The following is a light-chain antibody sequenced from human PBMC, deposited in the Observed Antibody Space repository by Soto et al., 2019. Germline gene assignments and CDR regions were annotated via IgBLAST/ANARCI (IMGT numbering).Light chain of an antibody. CDR2: DAT. Sequence: QSALTQPPSVSGSPGQSITVSCTGTSSDIGASNFVSWYQHLPGRAPKVIIFDATNRPSGVSNRFSGSKSGITASLTISGLQADDEAEYFCISDKTDDTFLFGTGTKLTVL. J-gene: IGLJ1*01. CDR3: ISDKTDDTFL. V-gene: IGLV2-14*03. CDR1: SSDIGASNF.